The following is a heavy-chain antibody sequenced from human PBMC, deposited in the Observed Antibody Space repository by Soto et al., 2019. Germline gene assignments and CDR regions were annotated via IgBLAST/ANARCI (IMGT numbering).Heavy chain of an antibody. J-gene: IGHJ4*02. Sequence: SETLSLTCTVSGGSVSSGSYYWSWIRQPPGKGLEWIGYIYYSGSTDYNPSLKSRVTISVDTSKNQFSLKLSSVTAADTALYYCASDRTGDPTFFDYWGQGTLVTVSS. CDR3: ASDRTGDPTFFDY. D-gene: IGHD1-1*01. CDR2: IYYSGST. V-gene: IGHV4-61*01. CDR1: GGSVSSGSYY.